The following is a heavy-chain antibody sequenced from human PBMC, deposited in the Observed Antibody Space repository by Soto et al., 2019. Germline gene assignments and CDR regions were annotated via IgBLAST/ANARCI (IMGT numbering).Heavy chain of an antibody. J-gene: IGHJ6*02. Sequence: GGSLRLSCAASGFTVSSNGMSWVRQAPGKGLERVSVIYSGGSTYYADSVKGRLTISRDNSKNTLYLKMNSLRAEDTAVYYCAREPLYDILTGPPYYYYGMDVWGQGTTLTVSS. CDR1: GFTVSSNG. D-gene: IGHD3-9*01. CDR3: AREPLYDILTGPPYYYYGMDV. CDR2: IYSGGST. V-gene: IGHV3-66*01.